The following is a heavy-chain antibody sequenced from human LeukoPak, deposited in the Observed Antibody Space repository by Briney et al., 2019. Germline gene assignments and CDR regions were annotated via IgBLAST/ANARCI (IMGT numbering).Heavy chain of an antibody. CDR3: AKAERDYGGNSRHYHYYYMDV. CDR1: RGTFSSYA. D-gene: IGHD4-23*01. CDR2: IIPMFATA. Sequence: SVKVSCKASRGTFSSYAISWVRQAPGQGLEWMGGIIPMFATANYAQKFQGRVTITADESTSTAYMELSSLRAEDTAVYYCAKAERDYGGNSRHYHYYYMDVWGKGTTVTVSS. J-gene: IGHJ6*03. V-gene: IGHV1-69*13.